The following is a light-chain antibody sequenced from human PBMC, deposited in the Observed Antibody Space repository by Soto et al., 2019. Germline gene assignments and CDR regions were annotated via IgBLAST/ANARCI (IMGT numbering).Light chain of an antibody. CDR1: SGHSNYA. Sequence: QSVLTQSPSASASLGASVKLTCTLSSGHSNYAIAWHQQQSEKGPRYLMKLNSDGSHSKGDEIPDRFSGSCSGAERYLTISSLQSEDEADYYCQTWGSGIVVFGGGTKLTVL. CDR3: QTWGSGIVV. CDR2: LNSDGSH. J-gene: IGLJ2*01. V-gene: IGLV4-69*01.